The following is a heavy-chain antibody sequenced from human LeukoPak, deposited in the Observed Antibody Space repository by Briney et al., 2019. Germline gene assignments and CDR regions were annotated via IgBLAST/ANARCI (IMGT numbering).Heavy chain of an antibody. D-gene: IGHD6-13*01. V-gene: IGHV3-23*01. CDR2: ISGTGGRT. CDR1: GLIFSSYA. CDR3: ARTPGDSSSWYSDS. Sequence: PGGSLRLSCAASGLIFSSYAMSWVRQAPGKGLEWVLGISGTGGRTYYADSVKGRFTISRDNSKNTLYLQMSSLRPEDTAVYYCARTPGDSSSWYSDSWGHGTLVTVSS. J-gene: IGHJ4*01.